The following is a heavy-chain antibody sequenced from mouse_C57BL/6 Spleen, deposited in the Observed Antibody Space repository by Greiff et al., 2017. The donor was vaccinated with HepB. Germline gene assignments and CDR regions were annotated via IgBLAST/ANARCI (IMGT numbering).Heavy chain of an antibody. Sequence: EVQLVESGGGLVQPKGSLKLSCAASGFTFNTYAMHWVRQAPGKGLEWVARIRSKSSNYATYYADSVKDRFTISRDDSQSMLYLQMNNLKTEDTAMYYCVREDYGNYVSWFAYWGQGTLVTVSA. CDR3: VREDYGNYVSWFAY. CDR1: GFTFNTYA. CDR2: IRSKSSNYAT. V-gene: IGHV10-3*01. J-gene: IGHJ3*01. D-gene: IGHD2-1*01.